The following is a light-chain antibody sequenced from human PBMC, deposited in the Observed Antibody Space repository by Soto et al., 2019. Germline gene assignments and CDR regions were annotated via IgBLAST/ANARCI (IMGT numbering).Light chain of an antibody. V-gene: IGKV3-20*01. CDR2: DAS. CDR3: QVYGTSPPIT. J-gene: IGKJ5*01. Sequence: EIVVTRSRCSVCLCAVERASLSCRASQSVSNNYLAWYQQKPGQAPRLLIYDASNRATGIPARFSGSGSGADFTLTISRLESEDFAVYYCQVYGTSPPITFGQGTRLEIK. CDR1: QSVSNNY.